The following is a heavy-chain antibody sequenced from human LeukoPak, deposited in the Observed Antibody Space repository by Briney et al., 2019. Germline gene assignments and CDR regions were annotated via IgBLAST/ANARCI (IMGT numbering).Heavy chain of an antibody. V-gene: IGHV4-59*01. Sequence: PSETLXLTCTVSGGSISSYYWSWIRQPPGKGLEWIGYIYYSGSTNYNPSLKSRVTISVDTSKNQFSLKLSSVTAADTAVYYCARVKPKVKWELRGPSDYWGQGTLVTVSS. J-gene: IGHJ4*02. CDR2: IYYSGST. CDR3: ARVKPKVKWELRGPSDY. D-gene: IGHD1-26*01. CDR1: GGSISSYY.